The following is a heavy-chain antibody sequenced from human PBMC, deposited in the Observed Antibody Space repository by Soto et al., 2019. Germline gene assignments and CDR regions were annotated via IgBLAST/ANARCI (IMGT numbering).Heavy chain of an antibody. V-gene: IGHV1-18*01. CDR2: ISGYNGDT. Sequence: QGQLVQSGPEVKKPGASVKVSCKASGYTFSRYGISWVRQAPGQGLEWMGWISGYNGDTKYAQKVQGRVNMTIDTSTYTAYMELRSLTSDDTAIYYCAKNGQPPYYYYGMDVWGQGTTVTVSS. CDR3: AKNGQPPYYYYGMDV. CDR1: GYTFSRYG. D-gene: IGHD2-8*01. J-gene: IGHJ6*02.